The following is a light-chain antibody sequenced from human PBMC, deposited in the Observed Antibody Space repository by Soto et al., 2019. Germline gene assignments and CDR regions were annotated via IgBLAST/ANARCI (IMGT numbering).Light chain of an antibody. V-gene: IGKV1-39*01. CDR3: QQSDSTPYT. CDR1: QSINSH. Sequence: DIQMTQSPSSLSASVGDRVTITCRASQSINSHLNWYQQKPGKAPKLLIYAASSLEGGVASRFSGSGSGTDFTLTISSLQPEDFATYCCQQSDSTPYTFGQGTKLEI. CDR2: AAS. J-gene: IGKJ2*01.